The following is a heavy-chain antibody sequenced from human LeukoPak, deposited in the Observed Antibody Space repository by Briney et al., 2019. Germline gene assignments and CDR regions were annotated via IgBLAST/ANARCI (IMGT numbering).Heavy chain of an antibody. J-gene: IGHJ6*03. V-gene: IGHV1-2*02. CDR2: IHPNSGGT. Sequence: ASLKVSCKTSGNTFIGFYMHCVRQAPGQGLEWMGWIHPNSGGTKYAQKFQGRVTMTRDTSISTVYMELSSLRSDDTAVYYCAGPGRDYYYYYHMDVWGKGTTVTVSS. CDR1: GNTFIGFY. CDR3: AGPGRDYYYYYHMDV.